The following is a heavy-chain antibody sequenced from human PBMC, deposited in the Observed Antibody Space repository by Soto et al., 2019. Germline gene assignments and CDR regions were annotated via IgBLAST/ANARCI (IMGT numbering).Heavy chain of an antibody. V-gene: IGHV4-39*01. CDR2: IYYSGST. CDR1: GGSISSSSYY. D-gene: IGHD3-16*02. J-gene: IGHJ6*03. Sequence: SETLSLTCTVSGGSISSSSYYWGWIRQPPGKGLEWIGSIYYSGSTYYNPSLKSRVTISVDTSKNQFSLKLSSVTAADTAVYYCARSYRYTLSMDVWGKGTTVTVSS. CDR3: ARSYRYTLSMDV.